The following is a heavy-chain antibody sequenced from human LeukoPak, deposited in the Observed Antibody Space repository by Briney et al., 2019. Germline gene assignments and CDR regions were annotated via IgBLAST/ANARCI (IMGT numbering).Heavy chain of an antibody. D-gene: IGHD4-17*01. V-gene: IGHV3-7*05. CDR2: IIQDGSQK. CDR3: ARDKSYGDSEDY. CDR1: GFTFSTYW. Sequence: SGGSLRLSCTASGFTFSTYWMSWVRQAPGKGLGWVANIIQDGSQKYYVDSVKGRFTISRDNAKNSLYLQMNSLRAEDTAVYYCARDKSYGDSEDYWGQGTLVTVSS. J-gene: IGHJ4*02.